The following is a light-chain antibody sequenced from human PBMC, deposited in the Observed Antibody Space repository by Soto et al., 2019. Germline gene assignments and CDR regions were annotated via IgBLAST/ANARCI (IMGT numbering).Light chain of an antibody. CDR3: QQYGSSPGT. J-gene: IGKJ5*01. Sequence: EIVLTQSPATLSLSPGESATLSCRASQSVSSYLAWYQQKPGQAPRLLIYGASSRATGIPDRFSGSGSGTDFTLTISRLEPEDFAVYYCQQYGSSPGTVGQGTRLEIK. CDR1: QSVSSY. CDR2: GAS. V-gene: IGKV3-20*01.